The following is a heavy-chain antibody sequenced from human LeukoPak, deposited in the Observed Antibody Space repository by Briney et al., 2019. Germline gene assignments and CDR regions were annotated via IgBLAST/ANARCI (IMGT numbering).Heavy chain of an antibody. CDR2: IYHSGST. CDR3: ARVSGGYSYGDNDY. D-gene: IGHD5-18*01. V-gene: IGHV4-30-2*01. Sequence: SQTLSLTCTVSGGSISSGGYYWSWIRQPPGKGLEWIGYIYHSGSTYYNPSLKSRVTISVDASKNQFSLKLSSVTAADTAVYYCARVSGGYSYGDNDYWGQGTLVTVSS. J-gene: IGHJ4*02. CDR1: GGSISSGGYY.